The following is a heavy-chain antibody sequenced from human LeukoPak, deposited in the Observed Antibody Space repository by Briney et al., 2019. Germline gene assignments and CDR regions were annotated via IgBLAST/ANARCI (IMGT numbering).Heavy chain of an antibody. CDR2: IIPIFGTA. CDR1: GGTFSSYA. Sequence: SVKVSCKASGGTFSSYAISWVRQAPGQGLEWMGGIIPIFGTANYAQKFQGRVTITADESTSTAYMELSSLRSEDTAVYYCARLLEMATCWFDPWGQGTLVTVSS. CDR3: ARLLEMATCWFDP. J-gene: IGHJ5*02. D-gene: IGHD5-24*01. V-gene: IGHV1-69*13.